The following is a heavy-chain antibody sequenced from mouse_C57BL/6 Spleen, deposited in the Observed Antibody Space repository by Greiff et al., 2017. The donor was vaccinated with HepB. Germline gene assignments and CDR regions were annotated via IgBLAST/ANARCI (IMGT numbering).Heavy chain of an antibody. CDR3: ARGEAYFDY. CDR2: IDPSDSYT. CDR1: GYTFTSYW. V-gene: IGHV1-50*01. J-gene: IGHJ2*01. Sequence: QVQLQQPGAELVKPGASVKLSCKASGYTFTSYWMQWVKQRPGQGLEWIGEIDPSDSYTNYNQKFKGKATLTVDTSSSTASMQLSSLTSEDSAVYYCARGEAYFDYWGQGTTLTVSS.